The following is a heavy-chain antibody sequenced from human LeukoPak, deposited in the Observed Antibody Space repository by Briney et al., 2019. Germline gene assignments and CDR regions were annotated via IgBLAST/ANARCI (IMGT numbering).Heavy chain of an antibody. D-gene: IGHD6-19*01. J-gene: IGHJ4*02. Sequence: SETLSLTCTVSGGSISSYYWSWIRQPPGKGLEWIGYIYYSGSTNYNPSLKSRVTISVDTSKNQFSLKLSSVTAAGTAVYYCAREVGQWLVQDYWGQGTLVTVSP. CDR3: AREVGQWLVQDY. CDR2: IYYSGST. V-gene: IGHV4-59*01. CDR1: GGSISSYY.